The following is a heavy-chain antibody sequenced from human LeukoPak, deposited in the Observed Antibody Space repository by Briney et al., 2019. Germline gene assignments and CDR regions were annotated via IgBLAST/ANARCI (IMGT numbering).Heavy chain of an antibody. Sequence: GGSLRLSCAASGFTFSSYEMNWVRQAPGKGLEWVSYISTSSSAIYYADSVRGRFTISRDNAKNSLYLQMSSLRAEDTAVYYCAELGITMIGGVWGKGTTVTISS. D-gene: IGHD3-10*02. CDR2: ISTSSSAI. J-gene: IGHJ6*04. V-gene: IGHV3-48*03. CDR3: AELGITMIGGV. CDR1: GFTFSSYE.